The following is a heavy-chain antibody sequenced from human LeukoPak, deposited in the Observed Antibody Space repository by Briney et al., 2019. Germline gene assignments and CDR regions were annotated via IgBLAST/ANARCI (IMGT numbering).Heavy chain of an antibody. V-gene: IGHV3-21*01. CDR3: ATNQLQWLVPHVF. CDR1: GFTFSSYS. D-gene: IGHD6-19*01. Sequence: SGGSLRLSCAASGFTFSSYSMNWVRQAPGKRLEWVSSISSSSSYIYYADSVKGRFTISRDNAKNSLYLQMNSLRAEDTAVYYCATNQLQWLVPHVFWGQGTMVTVSS. CDR2: ISSSSSYI. J-gene: IGHJ3*01.